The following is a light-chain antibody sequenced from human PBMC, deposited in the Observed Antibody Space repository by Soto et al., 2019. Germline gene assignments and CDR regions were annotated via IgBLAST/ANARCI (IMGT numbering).Light chain of an antibody. CDR2: GNS. V-gene: IGLV1-40*01. CDR3: QSYDSILSGSVV. CDR1: SSNIGAGYD. Sequence: QSVLTQPPSVSGAPGQRVTISCTGSSSNIGAGYDVHWYQQLPGTAHQLLIYGNSKRPSGVPDRFSGSKSGTSASLAITGLQAEDEADYYCQSYDSILSGSVVFGGGTKLTVL. J-gene: IGLJ2*01.